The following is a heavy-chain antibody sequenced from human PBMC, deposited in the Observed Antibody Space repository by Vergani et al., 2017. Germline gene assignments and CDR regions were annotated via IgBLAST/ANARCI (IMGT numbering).Heavy chain of an antibody. V-gene: IGHV4-4*08. Sequence: QVQLQESGPGLVRPSETLSLTCTVSGGSLSGYYWNWIRQTPGEGLEWIGYVEDSGYFNYNPSLKTRVTIFVDKSKNILSLRLNSVTAADTAVYYCARGETRTDWFDPWGQGTLVTVSS. CDR1: GGSLSGYY. J-gene: IGHJ5*02. CDR3: ARGETRTDWFDP. D-gene: IGHD3/OR15-3a*01. CDR2: VEDSGYF.